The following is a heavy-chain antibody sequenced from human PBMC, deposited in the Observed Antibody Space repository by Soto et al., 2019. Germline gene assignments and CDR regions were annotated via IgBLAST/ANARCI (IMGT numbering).Heavy chain of an antibody. CDR2: INPNSGGT. V-gene: IGHV1-2*04. CDR3: ARDGTPIVVVPAPAPNYYYMDV. CDR1: GYTFTGYY. J-gene: IGHJ6*03. Sequence: ASVKVSCKASGYTFTGYYMHWVRQAPGQGLEWMGWINPNSGGTNYAQKFQGWVTMTRDTSISTAYMELSRLRSDDTAVYCCARDGTPIVVVPAPAPNYYYMDVWGKGTTVTVSS. D-gene: IGHD2-2*01.